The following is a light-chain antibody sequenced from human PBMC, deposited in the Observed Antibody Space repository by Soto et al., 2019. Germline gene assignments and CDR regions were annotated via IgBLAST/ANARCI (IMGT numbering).Light chain of an antibody. Sequence: QPVLTQPPSASGTPGQRVTISCSGSSSNIGGNSVSWYQHLPGTAPKLLIYSINKRPSGVPDRFSGSKSGTSASLAISGLLSEDEAVYFCAAWDDSLNGVLFGGGTKLTVL. CDR1: SSNIGGNS. V-gene: IGLV1-44*01. CDR2: SIN. CDR3: AAWDDSLNGVL. J-gene: IGLJ2*01.